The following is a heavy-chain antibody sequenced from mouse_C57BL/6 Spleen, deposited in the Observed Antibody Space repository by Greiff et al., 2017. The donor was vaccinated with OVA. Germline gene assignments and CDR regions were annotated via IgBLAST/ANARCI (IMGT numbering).Heavy chain of an antibody. CDR3: ARATAQATYYFDY. CDR2: ISDGGSYT. J-gene: IGHJ2*01. V-gene: IGHV5-4*03. Sequence: EVKLMESGGGLVKPGGSLKLSCAASGFTFSSYAMSWVRQTPEKRLEWVATISDGGSYTYYPDNVKGRFTISRDNAKTNLYLQMSHLKSEDTAMYYCARATAQATYYFDYWGQGTTLTVSS. D-gene: IGHD3-2*02. CDR1: GFTFSSYA.